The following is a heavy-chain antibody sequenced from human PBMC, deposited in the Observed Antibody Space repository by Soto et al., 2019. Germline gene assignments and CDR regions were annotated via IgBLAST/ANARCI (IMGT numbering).Heavy chain of an antibody. CDR2: INPSGGST. J-gene: IGHJ3*02. D-gene: IGHD2-15*01. Sequence: GASVKVSCKASGYTFTSYYMHWVRQAPGQGLEWMGIINPSGGSTSYAQKFQGRVTMTRDTSTSTVYMELSSLRSEDTAVYYCARATVVAARAFDIWGQGTMVTVS. CDR3: ARATVVAARAFDI. CDR1: GYTFTSYY. V-gene: IGHV1-46*01.